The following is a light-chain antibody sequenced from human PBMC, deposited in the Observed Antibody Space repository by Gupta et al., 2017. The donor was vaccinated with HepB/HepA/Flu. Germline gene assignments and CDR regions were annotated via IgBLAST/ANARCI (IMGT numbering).Light chain of an antibody. CDR3: RQALQNPPWT. CDR2: LGS. CDR1: QSLLHSNGYNY. Sequence: DIVMTQSPLSLPVTPGEPASISCRSSQSLLHSNGYNYLDWYLQKPGQSPQLLIYLGSNRASGVPDRFSGSGLGTDFTLKISRGEAEDVGVYYCRQALQNPPWTFGQGTKVEIK. V-gene: IGKV2-28*01. J-gene: IGKJ1*01.